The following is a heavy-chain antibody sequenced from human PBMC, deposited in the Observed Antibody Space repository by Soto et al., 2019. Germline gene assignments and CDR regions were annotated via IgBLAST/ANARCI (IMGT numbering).Heavy chain of an antibody. J-gene: IGHJ6*02. CDR1: GFTFSSYA. CDR2: ISGSGGST. D-gene: IGHD5-12*01. CDR3: AKIVATIGYYYYYGMDV. V-gene: IGHV3-23*01. Sequence: PGGSLRLSCAASGFTFSSYAMSWVRQAPGKGLEWVSAISGSGGSTYYADSVKGRFTISRDNSKNTLYLQMNSLRAEDTAVYYCAKIVATIGYYYYYGMDVWGQGTTVTVSS.